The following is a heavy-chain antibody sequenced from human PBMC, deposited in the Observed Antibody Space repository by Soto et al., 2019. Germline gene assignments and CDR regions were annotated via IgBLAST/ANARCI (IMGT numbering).Heavy chain of an antibody. V-gene: IGHV3-21*01. Sequence: EVQLVESGGGLVKPGGSLRLSCAASGFTFSSYSMNWVRQAPGKGLEWVSSISSSSSYIYYADSVKGRFTIFRDNAKNSLYLQMNSLRAEDTAVYYCAREWELLYYYYGMDVWGQETTVTVSS. CDR3: AREWELLYYYYGMDV. CDR1: GFTFSSYS. D-gene: IGHD1-26*01. CDR2: ISSSSSYI. J-gene: IGHJ6*02.